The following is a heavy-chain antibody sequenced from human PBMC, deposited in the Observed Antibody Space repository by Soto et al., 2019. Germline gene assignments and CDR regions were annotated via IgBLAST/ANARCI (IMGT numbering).Heavy chain of an antibody. CDR2: VYYTGTT. V-gene: IGHV4-59*01. CDR1: GGSISSYF. D-gene: IGHD6-13*01. CDR3: ARDLAAVPRVFDY. J-gene: IGHJ4*02. Sequence: SETLSLTCTVSGGSISSYFYIWVRQPPGKGLEWIGSVYYTGTTDYSPSLKSRVTISVDTSKTQFSLNLRSVTAADTAVYYCARDLAAVPRVFDYCGRGTLVTLSS.